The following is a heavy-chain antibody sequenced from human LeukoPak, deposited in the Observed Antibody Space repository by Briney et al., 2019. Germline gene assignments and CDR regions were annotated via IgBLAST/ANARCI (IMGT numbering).Heavy chain of an antibody. Sequence: GGSLTLSCAASGFTFTTYAMHWVRQAPGKGLEYVSAISSSGGSTFYANSVKGRFTISRDDLKNTLYLQMGSLRAEDMALYYCVTRAPGFSSGWLDYCGQGTLVTVSS. V-gene: IGHV3-64*01. J-gene: IGHJ4*02. CDR3: VTRAPGFSSGWLDY. CDR2: ISSSGGST. D-gene: IGHD6-19*01. CDR1: GFTFTTYA.